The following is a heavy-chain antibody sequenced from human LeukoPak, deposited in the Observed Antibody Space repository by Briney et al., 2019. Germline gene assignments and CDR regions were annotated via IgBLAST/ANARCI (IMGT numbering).Heavy chain of an antibody. D-gene: IGHD3-22*01. CDR3: ARDQEGRSITVIVVATWGMDV. CDR2: INPSGGST. Sequence: GASVKVSCKASGYTFTSYYMHWVRQAPGQGLEWMGIINPSGGSTSYAQKFQGRVTMTRDTSTSTVYMELSSLRSEDTAVYYCARDQEGRSITVIVVATWGMDVWDQGTTVTVSS. CDR1: GYTFTSYY. V-gene: IGHV1-46*01. J-gene: IGHJ6*02.